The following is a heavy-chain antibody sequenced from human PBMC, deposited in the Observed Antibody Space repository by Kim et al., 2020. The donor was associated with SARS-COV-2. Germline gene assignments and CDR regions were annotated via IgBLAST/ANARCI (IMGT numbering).Heavy chain of an antibody. CDR3: ARDIRWNGRDFDY. J-gene: IGHJ4*02. Sequence: ASVKVSCKASGYTFTGYYMHWVRQAPGQGLEWMGWINPNSGGTNYAQKFQGRVTMTRDTSISTAYMELSRLRSDDTAVYYCARDIRWNGRDFDYWGQGTLVSVSS. CDR1: GYTFTGYY. CDR2: INPNSGGT. D-gene: IGHD1-1*01. V-gene: IGHV1-2*02.